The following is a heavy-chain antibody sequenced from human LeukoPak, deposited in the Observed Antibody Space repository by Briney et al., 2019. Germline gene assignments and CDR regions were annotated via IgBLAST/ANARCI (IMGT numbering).Heavy chain of an antibody. Sequence: HPGGSLTLSCAASGFTFSGYWMSWLRQAPGKGLEWVANIKQDGGEKYYVDSVKGRFTISRDNAKNSLYLQMNSLRAEDTAVHYCARDRGFGQADVWGKGTTVTVSS. CDR1: GFTFSGYW. D-gene: IGHD3-10*01. CDR3: ARDRGFGQADV. J-gene: IGHJ6*04. CDR2: IKQDGGEK. V-gene: IGHV3-7*01.